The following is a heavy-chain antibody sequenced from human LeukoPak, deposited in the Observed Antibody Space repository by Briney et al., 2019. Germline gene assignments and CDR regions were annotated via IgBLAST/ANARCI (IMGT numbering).Heavy chain of an antibody. V-gene: IGHV3-11*06. Sequence: GGSLRLSCVVSGFTFSDYYMSWIRQAPGKGLEWVSYISSSSSYTNYADSVKGRFIISRDNAKNSLYLQMNSLRAEDTAVYYCARGYYYDSSGYYYWGQGTLVTVSS. D-gene: IGHD3-22*01. J-gene: IGHJ4*02. CDR3: ARGYYYDSSGYYY. CDR1: GFTFSDYY. CDR2: ISSSSSYT.